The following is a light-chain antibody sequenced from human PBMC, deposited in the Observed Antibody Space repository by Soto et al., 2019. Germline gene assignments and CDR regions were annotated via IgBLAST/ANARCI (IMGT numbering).Light chain of an antibody. CDR2: AAS. Sequence: EIVLTQSPGTLSLSPGXRATLSCRASQSVSSGYLAWYQQKPGQAPRLLVYAASSRATGIPDRFSGSGSGTDFSLTISRLEAEDFAVYYCNHYDSWTFGQGTKADIK. CDR3: NHYDSWT. J-gene: IGKJ1*01. CDR1: QSVSSGY. V-gene: IGKV3-20*01.